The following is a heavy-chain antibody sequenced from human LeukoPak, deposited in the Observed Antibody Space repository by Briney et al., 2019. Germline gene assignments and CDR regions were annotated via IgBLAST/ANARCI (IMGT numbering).Heavy chain of an antibody. J-gene: IGHJ4*02. V-gene: IGHV3-23*01. Sequence: GGSLRLSCAASGFTFSSYAMSWVRQAPGKGLEWVSSISTTGGSAYYADSVKGRFTISRDNSKNTLYLQMNSLRAEDTALHYCATRLRYYFDYWGQGTLVTVSS. CDR2: ISTTGGSA. CDR1: GFTFSSYA. CDR3: ATRLRYYFDY.